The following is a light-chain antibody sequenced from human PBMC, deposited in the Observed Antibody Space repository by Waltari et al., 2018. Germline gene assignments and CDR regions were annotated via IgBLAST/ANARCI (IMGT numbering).Light chain of an antibody. CDR2: YAS. CDR3: HQSSSLPYT. J-gene: IGKJ2*01. V-gene: IGKV6-21*01. Sequence: EIVLTQSPDFQSVTPTEKVTITCRASQSIGRSLNWYQQKPDQSPNLLIQYASQSLSGVPSRFSGSGSGTDFTLTINSLEPEDVATYYCHQSSSLPYTFGQGTKLEIK. CDR1: QSIGRS.